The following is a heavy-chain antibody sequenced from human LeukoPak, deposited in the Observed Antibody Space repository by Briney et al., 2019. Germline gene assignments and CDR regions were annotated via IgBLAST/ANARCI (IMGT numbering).Heavy chain of an antibody. CDR1: GYTLTELS. J-gene: IGHJ4*02. CDR2: FDPEDGET. D-gene: IGHD1-1*01. Sequence: ASVKVSCKVSGYTLTELSMHWVRQAPGKGLEWMGGFDPEDGETIYAQKFQGRVTMTEDTSTDTAYMELNSLRSDDTAVYFCARGGDYNSGAACDYWGQGTLVTVSS. V-gene: IGHV1-24*01. CDR3: ARGGDYNSGAACDY.